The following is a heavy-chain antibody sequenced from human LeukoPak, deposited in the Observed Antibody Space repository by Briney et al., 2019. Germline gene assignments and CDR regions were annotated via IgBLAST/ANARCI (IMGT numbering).Heavy chain of an antibody. V-gene: IGHV3-23*01. Sequence: GGSLRLSCAASGFTFSSYGMSWVRQAPGKGLEWVSAISGSGGSTYYADSVKGRFTISRDNSKNKLYLQMNSLRAEDTAVYYCAKRHSSSWYLWGQGTLVTVSS. CDR2: ISGSGGST. D-gene: IGHD6-13*01. J-gene: IGHJ4*02. CDR1: GFTFSSYG. CDR3: AKRHSSSWYL.